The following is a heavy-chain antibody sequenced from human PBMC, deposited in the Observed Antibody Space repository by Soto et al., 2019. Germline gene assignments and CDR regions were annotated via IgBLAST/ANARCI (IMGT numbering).Heavy chain of an antibody. V-gene: IGHV3-30*18. D-gene: IGHD3-22*01. J-gene: IGHJ5*02. CDR2: ISYDGSNK. CDR1: GFTFSSYG. CDR3: AKVEYYYDSSGYWSNWFDP. Sequence: GGSLRLSCAASGFTFSSYGMHWVRQAPGKGLEWVAVISYDGSNKYYADSVKGRFTISRDNSKNTLYLQMNSLRAEDTAVYYCAKVEYYYDSSGYWSNWFDPWGQGTLVTVSS.